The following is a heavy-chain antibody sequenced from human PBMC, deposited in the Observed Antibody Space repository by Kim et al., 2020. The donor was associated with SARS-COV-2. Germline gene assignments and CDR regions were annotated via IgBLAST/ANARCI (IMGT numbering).Heavy chain of an antibody. CDR2: IWSDGSKE. CDR1: GFTFGSYG. J-gene: IGHJ4*02. Sequence: GGSLRLSCAASGFTFGSYGMHWVRQAPGKGLEWMAVIWSDGSKEYYADSVKGLFTISRDNSKNTLYLQMNSLRAEDTAVYYCTKDVDCSGGRCYPDYWGQGTLVTVSS. CDR3: TKDVDCSGGRCYPDY. V-gene: IGHV3-33*06. D-gene: IGHD2-15*01.